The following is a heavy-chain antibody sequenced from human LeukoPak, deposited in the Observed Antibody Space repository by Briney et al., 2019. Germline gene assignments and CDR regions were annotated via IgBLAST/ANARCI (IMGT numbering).Heavy chain of an antibody. J-gene: IGHJ6*03. Sequence: GGSLRLSCAASGFTFSSYIMNSVRQAPGKGLEWVSSISGSISYRYYADSVKGRFTISRDNAKNSLYLQMNSLGAEDTAVYYCASSPGFLEWLGVDYYYMDVWGKGTTVTVSS. V-gene: IGHV3-21*01. CDR1: GFTFSSYI. D-gene: IGHD3-3*01. CDR2: ISGSISYR. CDR3: ASSPGFLEWLGVDYYYMDV.